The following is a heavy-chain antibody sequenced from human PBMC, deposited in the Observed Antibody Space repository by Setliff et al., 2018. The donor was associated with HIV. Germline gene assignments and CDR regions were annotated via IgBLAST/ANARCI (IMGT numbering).Heavy chain of an antibody. CDR3: ARDDSIVLVPAIMRGDGFDF. Sequence: PSETLSLTCTVSGGSVGSSSYYWAWIRLPPGKGLEWIGSIYYTGNTKYNPSLESRVTFSIDTSENQFSLRLASVTAADTAIYYCARDDSIVLVPAIMRGDGFDFWGQGRMVTVSS. CDR2: IYYTGNT. D-gene: IGHD2-2*01. J-gene: IGHJ3*01. CDR1: GGSVGSSSYY. V-gene: IGHV4-39*07.